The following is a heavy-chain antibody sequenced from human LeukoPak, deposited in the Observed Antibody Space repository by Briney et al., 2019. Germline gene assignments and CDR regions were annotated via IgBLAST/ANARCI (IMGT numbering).Heavy chain of an antibody. CDR3: ARGGRSTYFDWSPDY. V-gene: IGHV3-21*01. CDR2: ISSSSSYI. Sequence: GGSLRLSCAASGFTFSSYGMHWVRQAPGKGLGWVSSISSSSSYIFYADSLKDRFTISRDNARNSLFLQMNSLRAEDTAVYYCARGGRSTYFDWSPDYWGQGTLVTVSS. J-gene: IGHJ4*02. CDR1: GFTFSSYG. D-gene: IGHD3-9*01.